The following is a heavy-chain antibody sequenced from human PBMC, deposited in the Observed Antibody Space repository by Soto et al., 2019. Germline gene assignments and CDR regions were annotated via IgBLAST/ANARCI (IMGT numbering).Heavy chain of an antibody. Sequence: EVQLLESGGGLAQPGGSLRLSCEVSGFTFRKYVMTWVRQAPGKGLEWVSSLSSTGGSTYYADSVKGRFTVSRDNSKKTLFVQVKSRGAEDTAIYYCAKDQGFLEWIPQGGLDVWGPGTTVAVSS. CDR1: GFTFRKYV. D-gene: IGHD3-3*01. V-gene: IGHV3-23*01. J-gene: IGHJ6*02. CDR2: LSSTGGST. CDR3: AKDQGFLEWIPQGGLDV.